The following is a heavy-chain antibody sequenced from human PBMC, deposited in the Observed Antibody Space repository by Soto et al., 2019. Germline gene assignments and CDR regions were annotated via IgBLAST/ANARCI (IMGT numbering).Heavy chain of an antibody. CDR2: IIPIFGTA. CDR1: GGTFSSYA. CDR3: ARGRARLSSSKYYFDY. Sequence: QVQLVQSGAEVKKPGSSVKVSCKASGGTFSSYAISWVRQSPGQGLEWMGGIIPIFGTANYAQKFQGRVTVTSDESTSTAYMELSSLRAEDKAVYYCARGRARLSSSKYYFDYWGQGTLVTVSS. D-gene: IGHD6-13*01. V-gene: IGHV1-69*01. J-gene: IGHJ4*02.